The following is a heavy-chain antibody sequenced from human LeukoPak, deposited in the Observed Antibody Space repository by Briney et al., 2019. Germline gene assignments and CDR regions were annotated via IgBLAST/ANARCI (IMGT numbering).Heavy chain of an antibody. Sequence: GGSLRLSCAASGFTFRSYGMHWVRQAPGKGLEWVAFIRYDGSNKYYADSVKGRFTISRDNSKNTLYLQMNSLRAEDTAVYYCAKFLAAAGISPFDYWGQGTLVTVSS. CDR2: IRYDGSNK. CDR1: GFTFRSYG. J-gene: IGHJ4*02. CDR3: AKFLAAAGISPFDY. V-gene: IGHV3-30*02. D-gene: IGHD6-13*01.